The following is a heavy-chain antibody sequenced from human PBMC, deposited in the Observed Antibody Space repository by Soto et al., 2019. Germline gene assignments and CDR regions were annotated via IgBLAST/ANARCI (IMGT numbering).Heavy chain of an antibody. J-gene: IGHJ6*02. V-gene: IGHV1-18*01. CDR3: ARTNVDTAMADYYYYGMDV. D-gene: IGHD5-18*01. Sequence: ASVKVSCKASGYTFTSYGISWVRQAPGQGLEWMGWISAYNGNTNYAQKLQGRVTMTTDTSTSTAYMELRSLRSDDTAVYYCARTNVDTAMADYYYYGMDVWGQGTTVTVSS. CDR1: GYTFTSYG. CDR2: ISAYNGNT.